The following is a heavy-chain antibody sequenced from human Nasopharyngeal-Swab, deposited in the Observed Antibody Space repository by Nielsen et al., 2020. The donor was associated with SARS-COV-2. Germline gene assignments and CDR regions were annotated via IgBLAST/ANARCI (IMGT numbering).Heavy chain of an antibody. CDR3: AKGRGIVVVPAAGDGMDV. J-gene: IGHJ6*02. Sequence: WIRQPPGKGLEWVSVIYSGGSSTYYADSVKGWFTISRDNSKNTLYLQMNSLRAEDTAVYYCAKGRGIVVVPAAGDGMDVWGQGTTVTVSS. V-gene: IGHV3-23*03. CDR2: IYSGGSST. D-gene: IGHD2-2*01.